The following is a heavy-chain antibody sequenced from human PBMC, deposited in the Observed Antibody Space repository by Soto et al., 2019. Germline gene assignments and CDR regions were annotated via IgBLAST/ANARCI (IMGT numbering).Heavy chain of an antibody. D-gene: IGHD3-3*01. J-gene: IGHJ4*02. CDR3: ASLRFLEWLLQFDY. V-gene: IGHV3-23*01. CDR1: GFTFSSYA. Sequence: LRLSCAASGFTFSSYAMSWVRQAPGKGLEWVSAISGSGGSTYYADSVKGRFTISRDNSKNTLYLQMNSLRAEDTAVYYCASLRFLEWLLQFDYWGQGTLVTVS. CDR2: ISGSGGST.